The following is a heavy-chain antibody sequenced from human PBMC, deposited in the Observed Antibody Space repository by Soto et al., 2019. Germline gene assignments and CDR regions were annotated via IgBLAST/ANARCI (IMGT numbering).Heavy chain of an antibody. CDR2: ISGYNGNT. CDR3: ARDVFCGGAPACPDMDV. Sequence: GASVKVSCKASGYTFSGYSITWVRQAPGQGLEWMGRISGYNGNTNYARTLRGRLTLTTDTSTSTAYMELRSLTSDDTAVYYCARDVFCGGAPACPDMDVRGQGTTVTVSS. CDR1: GYTFSGYS. J-gene: IGHJ6*02. V-gene: IGHV1-18*04. D-gene: IGHD2-21*01.